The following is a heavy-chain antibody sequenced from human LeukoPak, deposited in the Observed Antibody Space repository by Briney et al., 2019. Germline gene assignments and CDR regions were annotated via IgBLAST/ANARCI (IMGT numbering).Heavy chain of an antibody. J-gene: IGHJ4*02. V-gene: IGHV1-18*01. Sequence: ASVKVSCKASGYTFTSYGISWVRQAPGQGLEWMGWISAYNGNRNYAQKLQGRVTMTTDTSTSTAYMELRSLRSDDTAVYYCARDDSSGWYLPFDYWGQGTLVTVSS. D-gene: IGHD6-19*01. CDR1: GYTFTSYG. CDR2: ISAYNGNR. CDR3: ARDDSSGWYLPFDY.